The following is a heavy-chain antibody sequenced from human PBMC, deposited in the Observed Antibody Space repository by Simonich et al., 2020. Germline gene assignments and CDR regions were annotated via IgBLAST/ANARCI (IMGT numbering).Heavy chain of an antibody. CDR2: IRSSSSYI. Sequence: EVQLVESGGGLVKPGGSLRLSCAASGFTFSSYSMNWVRQAPGKGLEWVSSIRSSSSYIYYADSVEGRFTISRDNAKNSLYLQMNSLRAEDTAVYYCARANERDYWGQGTLVTVSS. CDR1: GFTFSSYS. J-gene: IGHJ4*02. CDR3: ARANERDY. V-gene: IGHV3-21*01. D-gene: IGHD1-1*01.